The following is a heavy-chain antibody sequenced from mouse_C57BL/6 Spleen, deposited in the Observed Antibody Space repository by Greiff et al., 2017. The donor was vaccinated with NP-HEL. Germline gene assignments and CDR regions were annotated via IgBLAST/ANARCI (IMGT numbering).Heavy chain of an antibody. V-gene: IGHV5-4*01. CDR1: GFTFSSYA. CDR3: ARETTVVARRYFDV. CDR2: ISDGGSYT. Sequence: DVMLVESGGGLVKPGGSLKLSCAASGFTFSSYAMSWVRQTPEKRLEWVATISDGGSYTYYTDNVKGRFTISRDNAKNNLYLQMSHLKSEDTAMYYCARETTVVARRYFDVWGTGTTVTVSS. D-gene: IGHD1-1*01. J-gene: IGHJ1*03.